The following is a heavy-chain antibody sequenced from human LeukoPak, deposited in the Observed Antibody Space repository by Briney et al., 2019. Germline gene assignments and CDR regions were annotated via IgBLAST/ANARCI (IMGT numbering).Heavy chain of an antibody. D-gene: IGHD3-9*01. CDR1: GYTFSDYY. CDR3: ARDRGGGTWYDILTGYYPHDYYYYYMDV. J-gene: IGHJ6*03. CDR2: INPNSGDT. Sequence: GASVKVSCKTSGYTFSDYYIHWIRQAPGQGLEWVGWINPNSGDTDYAQKFQGRVTVTRDTSISTAYMELGRLRSDDTAVYYCARDRGGGTWYDILTGYYPHDYYYYYMDVWGKGTTVTISS. V-gene: IGHV1-2*02.